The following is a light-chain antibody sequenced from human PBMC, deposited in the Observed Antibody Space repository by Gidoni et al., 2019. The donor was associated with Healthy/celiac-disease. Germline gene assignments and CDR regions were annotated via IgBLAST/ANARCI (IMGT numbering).Light chain of an antibody. V-gene: IGKV2-28*01. CDR2: WGS. Sequence: DIVVTPSPLSLPVTPGEPASISCRSSQSLLHSNGYNYLDWYLQKPGQSPQLLIYWGSNRASGVPDRFSGRGSGTDFTLKISRVEAEDVGVYYCMQALQTPRTFGQGTKVEIK. J-gene: IGKJ1*01. CDR3: MQALQTPRT. CDR1: QSLLHSNGYNY.